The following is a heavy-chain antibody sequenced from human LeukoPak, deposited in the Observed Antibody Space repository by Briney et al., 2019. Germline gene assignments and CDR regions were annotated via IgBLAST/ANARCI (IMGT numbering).Heavy chain of an antibody. D-gene: IGHD4-17*01. CDR3: AKQDDYGDYGAFDI. CDR1: GFTFDDYA. V-gene: IGHV3-9*01. J-gene: IGHJ3*02. CDR2: ISWNSGSI. Sequence: GGSLRLSCAASGFTFDDYAMHWVRQAPGKGLEWVSGISWNSGSIGYADSVKGRFTISRDNAKNSLYLQMNSLRAEDTALYYCAKQDDYGDYGAFDIWGQGTMVTVSS.